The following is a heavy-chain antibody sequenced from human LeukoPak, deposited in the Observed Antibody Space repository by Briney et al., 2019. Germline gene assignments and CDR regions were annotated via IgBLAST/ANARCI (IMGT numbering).Heavy chain of an antibody. J-gene: IGHJ3*02. CDR1: GFIFSSFW. CDR2: IKPDGSEK. CDR3: AKDLVVVPAAIGAFDI. V-gene: IGHV3-7*03. D-gene: IGHD2-2*02. Sequence: GGSLRLSCAASGFIFSSFWMGWVRQAPGKGLEWVANIKPDGSEKYYVDSVRGRFTISRDNAKNSLYLQMNSLRAEDTAPYYCAKDLVVVPAAIGAFDIWGQGTMVTVSS.